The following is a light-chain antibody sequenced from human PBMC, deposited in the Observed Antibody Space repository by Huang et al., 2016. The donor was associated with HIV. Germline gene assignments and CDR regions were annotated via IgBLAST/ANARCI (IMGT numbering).Light chain of an antibody. CDR3: QQYYSIPG. Sequence: DIVMTQSPDSLAVSLGERATITCISSQSVLSPSNSRNHLAWYQKKPRQPTKLLIYWASTRESGVPDRFRGSGSATDFTLTIDNLQAEDVALYFCQQYYSIPGFGQGTYVEV. CDR2: WAS. CDR1: QSVLSPSNSRNH. J-gene: IGKJ1*01. V-gene: IGKV4-1*01.